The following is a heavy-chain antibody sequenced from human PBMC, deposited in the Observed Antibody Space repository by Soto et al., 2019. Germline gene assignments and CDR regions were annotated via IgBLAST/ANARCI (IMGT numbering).Heavy chain of an antibody. V-gene: IGHV4-34*01. CDR2: INHSGSN. D-gene: IGHD3-22*01. CDR1: GVSFSGYS. CDR3: AKVRLRGKIVNYYDDEIGG. J-gene: IGHJ4*02. Sequence: SEPLTLTCAVYGVSFSGYSWIWIRQPPGKGLEWIGEINHSGSNNYNPSRKSRVNISVDTSKNQFSLKLSSVTAADTAVDNGAKVRLRGKIVNYYDDEIGGWGPGTPVTVSS.